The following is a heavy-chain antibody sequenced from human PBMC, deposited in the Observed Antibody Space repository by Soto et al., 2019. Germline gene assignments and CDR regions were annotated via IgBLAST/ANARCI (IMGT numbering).Heavy chain of an antibody. Sequence: QVQLVQSGTEVKKPGASVKVSCKASGYTFNSYGISWVRQAPGQGLEWMGWISPYDDNTNYAQNLQGRVTMTTDTSTRTAYMALRSLSSDDTAVYYCARGGYYDSSGSRNYHYYGMDAWGQGTTVTVS. CDR3: ARGGYYDSSGSRNYHYYGMDA. J-gene: IGHJ6*02. CDR1: GYTFNSYG. D-gene: IGHD3-22*01. V-gene: IGHV1-18*01. CDR2: ISPYDDNT.